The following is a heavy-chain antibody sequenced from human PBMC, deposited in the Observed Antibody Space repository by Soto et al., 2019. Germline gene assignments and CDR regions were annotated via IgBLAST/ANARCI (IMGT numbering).Heavy chain of an antibody. D-gene: IGHD2-8*02. Sequence: PSETLSLTCTVSGDSISSYYWSWVRQPPGQGLEWIGYISNSGGTNVNPSLKGRVTLSVDASMNQFSLRLRSVTAADTAVYFCSRVFGAYWYFDYWGRGTLVTVS. CDR2: ISNSGGT. V-gene: IGHV4-59*01. CDR1: GDSISSYY. J-gene: IGHJ4*02. CDR3: SRVFGAYWYFDY.